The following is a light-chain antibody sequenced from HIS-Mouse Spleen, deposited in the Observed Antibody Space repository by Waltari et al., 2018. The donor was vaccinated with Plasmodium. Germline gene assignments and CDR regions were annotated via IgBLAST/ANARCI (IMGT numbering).Light chain of an antibody. CDR1: AFPKKY. CDR3: YSTDSSGNHRV. J-gene: IGLJ3*02. V-gene: IGLV3-10*01. Sequence: SYELTQPPSVSVSPGQTARIPCSGDAFPKKYAYWYQQKSGQAPVLVIYEDSKRPSGIPERFSGSSSGTMATLTISGAQVEDEADYYWYSTDSSGNHRVFGGGTKLTVL. CDR2: EDS.